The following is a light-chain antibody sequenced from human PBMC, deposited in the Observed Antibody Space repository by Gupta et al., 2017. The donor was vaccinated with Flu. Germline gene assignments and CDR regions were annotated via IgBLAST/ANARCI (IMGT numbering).Light chain of an antibody. CDR2: RND. CDR1: RSNIGNNY. J-gene: IGLJ3*02. V-gene: IGLV1-47*01. Sequence: RSNIGNNYVYWYQQFPGTAPKLLIYRNDQRPSGVPDRFSDSKSGTSASLAISGLRSEDEADYYCATWDDSLSGWVFGGGSKLTVL. CDR3: ATWDDSLSGWV.